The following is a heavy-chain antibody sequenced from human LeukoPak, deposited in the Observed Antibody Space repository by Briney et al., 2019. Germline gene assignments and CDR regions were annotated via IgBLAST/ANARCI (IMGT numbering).Heavy chain of an antibody. CDR1: GFTFSSYG. V-gene: IGHV3-30*02. CDR3: AKDRGRNYYDSSGHVDYYYYMDV. J-gene: IGHJ6*03. D-gene: IGHD3-22*01. CDR2: IRYDGSNK. Sequence: GGSLRLSCAASGFTFSSYGMHWVRQAPGKGLGWVAFIRYDGSNKYYADSVKGRFTISRDNSKNTLYLQMNSLRAEDTAVYYCAKDRGRNYYDSSGHVDYYYYMDVWGKGPRSPSP.